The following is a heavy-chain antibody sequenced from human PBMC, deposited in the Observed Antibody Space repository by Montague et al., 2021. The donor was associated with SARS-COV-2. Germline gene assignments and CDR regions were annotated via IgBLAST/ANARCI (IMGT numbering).Heavy chain of an antibody. CDR2: ISHDVSNH. V-gene: IGHV3-30*04. CDR1: RLPFNGYA. J-gene: IGHJ4*01. CDR3: AREGYRSGSFYIDY. D-gene: IGHD1-26*01. Sequence: SLRLSCAASRLPFNGYAMHWVRQAPGKGLEWLTFISHDVSNHRYADSVKGRLTISRDNSKNTLYLQMDSLRPEDTAVYYCAREGYRSGSFYIDYWGQGTLVTVSS.